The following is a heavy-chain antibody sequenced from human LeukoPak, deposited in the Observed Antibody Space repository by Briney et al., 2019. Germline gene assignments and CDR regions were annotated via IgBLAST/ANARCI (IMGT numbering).Heavy chain of an antibody. CDR1: GFTFSTFA. Sequence: PGGSLRLSCAASGFTFSTFAMHWVRQAPGKGLEGVAVMSYYGSNKDNADSVKGRFTISRDNSKNTLYLQMNSLRPDDTAVYYCARGGVGRTSPRIGDYYFYGMDVWGQGTTVTVS. CDR2: MSYYGSNK. J-gene: IGHJ6*02. D-gene: IGHD3-10*01. V-gene: IGHV3-30-3*01. CDR3: ARGGVGRTSPRIGDYYFYGMDV.